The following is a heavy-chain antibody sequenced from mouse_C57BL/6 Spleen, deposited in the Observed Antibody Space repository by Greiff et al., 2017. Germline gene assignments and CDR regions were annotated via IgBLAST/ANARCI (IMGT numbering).Heavy chain of an antibody. V-gene: IGHV2-5*01. CDR3: AKKGLGREGYAMDY. J-gene: IGHJ4*01. D-gene: IGHD4-1*01. Sequence: QVQLQQSGPGLVQPSQSLSITCTVSGFSLTSYGVHWVRQSPGKGLEWLGVIWRGGSTDYNAAFMSRLSITKDNSKSQVFFKMNSLQADDTAIYYCAKKGLGREGYAMDYWGQGTSVTVSS. CDR2: IWRGGST. CDR1: GFSLTSYG.